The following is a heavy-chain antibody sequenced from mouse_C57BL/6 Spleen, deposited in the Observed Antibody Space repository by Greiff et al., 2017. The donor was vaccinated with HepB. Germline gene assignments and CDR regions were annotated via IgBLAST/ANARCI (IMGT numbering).Heavy chain of an antibody. V-gene: IGHV1-39*01. CDR3: ASSYGSIYDWYFDV. CDR2: INPNYGTT. Sequence: EVKLMESGPELVKPGASVKISCKASGYSFTDYNMNWVKQSNGKSLEWIGVINPNYGTTSYNQKFKGKATLTVDQSSSTAYMQLNSLTSEDSAVYYCASSYGSIYDWYFDVWGTGTTVTVSS. D-gene: IGHD1-1*01. CDR1: GYSFTDYN. J-gene: IGHJ1*03.